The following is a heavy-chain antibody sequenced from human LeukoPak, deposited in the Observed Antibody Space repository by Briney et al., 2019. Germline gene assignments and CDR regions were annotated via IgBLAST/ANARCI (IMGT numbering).Heavy chain of an antibody. V-gene: IGHV6-1*01. CDR2: TYYRSKWYN. CDR3: VMGMNSYGPSPSDY. D-gene: IGHD5-18*01. Sequence: SQTLSLTCAISGDSVSSNSAAWNWIRQSPSRGLEWLGRTYYRSKWYNDYAVSVKSRITINPDTSKNQFSLKLSSVTAADTAVYYCVMGMNSYGPSPSDYWGQGTLVTVSS. J-gene: IGHJ4*02. CDR1: GDSVSSNSAA.